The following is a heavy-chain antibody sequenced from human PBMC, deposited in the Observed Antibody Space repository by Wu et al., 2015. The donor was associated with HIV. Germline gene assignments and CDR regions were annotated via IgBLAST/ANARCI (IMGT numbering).Heavy chain of an antibody. D-gene: IGHD2-15*01. CDR2: ISVYNGNT. CDR3: AREVDVRSVSRGGEKYYFDY. Sequence: QVQLVQSGTEVKKPGASVKVSCKASGYSFISYGITWVRQAPGQGLEWMGWISVYNGNTNYAQKLQGRVTMTTDTSTNTAYMELRSLRSDDTAVYYCAREVDVRSVSRGGEKYYFDYWGQGTLVTVSS. J-gene: IGHJ4*02. CDR1: GYSFISYG. V-gene: IGHV1-18*01.